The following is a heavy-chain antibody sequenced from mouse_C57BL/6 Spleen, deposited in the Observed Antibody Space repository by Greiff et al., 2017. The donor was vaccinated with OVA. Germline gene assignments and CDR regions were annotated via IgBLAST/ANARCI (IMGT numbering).Heavy chain of an antibody. V-gene: IGHV1-54*01. CDR3: ARWYYYGRMDYALDY. CDR1: GYAFTHYL. J-gene: IGHJ4*01. Sequence: VQLQQSGAELVRPGTSVKVSCKASGYAFTHYLIEWVKQRPGQGLEWIGEINPGSGGTNYNKKFKGKATRTADKSASTAYMQLSSLTSEDSAVYFCARWYYYGRMDYALDYWGQGTSVTVSS. D-gene: IGHD1-1*01. CDR2: INPGSGGT.